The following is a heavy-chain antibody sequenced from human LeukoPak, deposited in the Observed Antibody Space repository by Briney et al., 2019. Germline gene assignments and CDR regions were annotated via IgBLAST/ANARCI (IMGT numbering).Heavy chain of an antibody. V-gene: IGHV3-23*01. D-gene: IGHD6-19*01. Sequence: GGSLRLSCAASGFTFSSYAMSWVRQAPGKGLEWVSSISGSGGSTYYADSVKGRFSISRDNSKNTLYLQMNSLRADDTAVYYCAKDGPSSGWSRGDFDYWGRGSLVTVSS. CDR2: ISGSGGST. J-gene: IGHJ4*02. CDR1: GFTFSSYA. CDR3: AKDGPSSGWSRGDFDY.